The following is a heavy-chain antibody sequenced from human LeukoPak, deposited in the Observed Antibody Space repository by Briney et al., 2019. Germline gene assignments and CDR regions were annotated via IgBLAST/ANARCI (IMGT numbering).Heavy chain of an antibody. Sequence: ASVKVSCKASGYTFTSYDINWVRQATGQGLEWMGWMNPNSGNTGYAQKFQGRVTMTRNTSISTAYMELSSLRSEDTAVYYCARGYCSGGSCSLPRYYYGMDVWAQGTRVTVSS. J-gene: IGHJ6*02. D-gene: IGHD2-15*01. CDR2: MNPNSGNT. CDR1: GYTFTSYD. V-gene: IGHV1-8*01. CDR3: ARGYCSGGSCSLPRYYYGMDV.